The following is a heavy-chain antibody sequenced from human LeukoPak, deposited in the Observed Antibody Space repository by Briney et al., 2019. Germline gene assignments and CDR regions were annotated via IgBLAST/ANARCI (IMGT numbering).Heavy chain of an antibody. J-gene: IGHJ4*02. V-gene: IGHV1-18*01. CDR3: ARSRITMVRGAPYSDY. Sequence: ASVKVSCKASGYTFTSYGISWVRQAPGQGLEWMGWISAYNGNTNYAQKLQGRVTMTTDTSTSTAYMELRSLRSDDTAVYYCARSRITMVRGAPYSDYWGQGTLVTVS. CDR2: ISAYNGNT. CDR1: GYTFTSYG. D-gene: IGHD3-10*01.